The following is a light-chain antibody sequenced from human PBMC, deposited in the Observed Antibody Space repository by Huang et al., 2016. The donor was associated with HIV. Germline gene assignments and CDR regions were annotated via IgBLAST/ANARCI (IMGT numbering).Light chain of an antibody. CDR3: QQRSNLLT. CDR2: DTS. J-gene: IGKJ4*01. V-gene: IGKV3-11*01. Sequence: IVLTQSPDTLSFSPGEGATLSCRASQSVNNFLGWYQQKPGQAPRLLSYDTSSRATGIPARFTGSGSGTAFTLTISSLEPEDFAVYYCQQRSNLLTFGGGTKVEI. CDR1: QSVNNF.